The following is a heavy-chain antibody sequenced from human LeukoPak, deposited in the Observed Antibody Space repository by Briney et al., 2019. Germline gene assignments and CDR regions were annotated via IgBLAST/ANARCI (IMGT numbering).Heavy chain of an antibody. CDR3: ATGVEYYDFWSGYYPFDY. CDR1: GYTLTELS. J-gene: IGHJ4*02. D-gene: IGHD3-3*01. V-gene: IGHV1-24*01. CDR2: FDPEDGET. Sequence: ASVKVSCKVSGYTLTELSMHWVRQAPGKGLEWMGGFDPEDGETIYAQKFQVRVTMTEDTSTDTAYMELSSLRSEDTAVYYCATGVEYYDFWSGYYPFDYWGQGTLVTVSS.